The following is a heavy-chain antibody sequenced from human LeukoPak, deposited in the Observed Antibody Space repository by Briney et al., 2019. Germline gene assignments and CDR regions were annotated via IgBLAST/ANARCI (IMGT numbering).Heavy chain of an antibody. D-gene: IGHD5-18*01. CDR3: ATDTAMGHVDY. CDR1: GVSISSSNSY. J-gene: IGHJ4*02. V-gene: IGHV4-39*01. Sequence: SETLSLTCTVSGVSISSSNSYWGWIRQPPGKGLEWIGSIYYSGNTYYNASLKSQVSISIDTSKNQFSLKLSSVTAADTAVYYCATDTAMGHVDYWGQGTLVTVSS. CDR2: IYYSGNT.